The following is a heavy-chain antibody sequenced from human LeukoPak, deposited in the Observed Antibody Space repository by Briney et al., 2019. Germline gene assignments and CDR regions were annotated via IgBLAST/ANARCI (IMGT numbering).Heavy chain of an antibody. Sequence: PGGSLRLSCAASGFTFSSYGMHWVRQAPGKGLEWVAFIRYDGSNKYYADSVKGRSTISRDNSKNTLYLQMNSLRAEDTAVYYCAKVGYSYGPFDYWGQGTLVTVSS. D-gene: IGHD5-18*01. J-gene: IGHJ4*02. V-gene: IGHV3-30*02. CDR2: IRYDGSNK. CDR1: GFTFSSYG. CDR3: AKVGYSYGPFDY.